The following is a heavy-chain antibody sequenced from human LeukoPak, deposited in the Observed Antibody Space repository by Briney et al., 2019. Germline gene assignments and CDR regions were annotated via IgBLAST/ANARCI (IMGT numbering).Heavy chain of an antibody. D-gene: IGHD3-10*01. CDR3: AGVLLWFGESNWFDP. CDR1: GYTFTSYA. V-gene: IGHV1-3*01. J-gene: IGHJ5*02. CDR2: INAGNGNT. Sequence: ASVKVSCKASGYTFTSYAMHWVRQAPGQRLEWMGWINAGNGNTKYSQKIQGRVTITRDTSASTAYMELSSLRSEDTAVYYCAGVLLWFGESNWFDPWGQGTLVTVSS.